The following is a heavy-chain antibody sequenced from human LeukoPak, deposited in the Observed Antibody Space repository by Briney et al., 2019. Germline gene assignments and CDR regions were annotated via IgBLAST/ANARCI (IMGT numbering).Heavy chain of an antibody. V-gene: IGHV3-64D*06. CDR2: ISPNGDRT. CDR1: GFTFSNYA. CDR3: VPKGTEGY. J-gene: IGHJ4*02. Sequence: GGSLRLSCSASGFTFSNYAMHWVRQAPGKGLENVSAISPNGDRTYYADSVTGRFTISRDNSKNTLYLQMSSLRPEDTAVYYCVPKGTEGYWGQGTLVTVSS.